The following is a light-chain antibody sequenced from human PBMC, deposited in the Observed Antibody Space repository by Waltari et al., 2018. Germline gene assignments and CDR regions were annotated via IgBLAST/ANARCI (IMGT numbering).Light chain of an antibody. J-gene: IGLJ2*01. CDR1: NPQIRAGSG. CDR2: NTN. CDR3: QTYDSSLNGFLI. V-gene: IGLV1-40*01. Sequence: QSVLTQPPSVSGAPGQTVTIPCTGSNPQIRAGSGIHRYQQLPGTVPKLLIYNTNSRPTGVPGRFSGSKIGTSASLVITGLQTEDEADYYCQTYDSSLNGFLIFGGGTRLTV.